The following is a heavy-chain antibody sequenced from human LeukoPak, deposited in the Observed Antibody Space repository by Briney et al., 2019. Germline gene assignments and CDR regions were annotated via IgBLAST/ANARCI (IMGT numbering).Heavy chain of an antibody. D-gene: IGHD1-26*01. J-gene: IGHJ4*02. Sequence: GGSLRLSCAASGFTLSSYAMSWVRQAPGEGLEWVSAISGSGGRTYYADSVKGRFTISRDNSKNTLYLQMNSLRAEDTAVYYCAKDHSHSEWEPADYFDYWGQGTLVTVSS. CDR1: GFTLSSYA. V-gene: IGHV3-23*01. CDR3: AKDHSHSEWEPADYFDY. CDR2: ISGSGGRT.